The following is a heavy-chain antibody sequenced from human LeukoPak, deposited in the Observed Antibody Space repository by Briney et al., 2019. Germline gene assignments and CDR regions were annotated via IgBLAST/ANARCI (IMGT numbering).Heavy chain of an antibody. CDR3: ARQGGRSPAYYIYYMDV. D-gene: IGHD2-15*01. CDR1: GYSISSGYY. CDR2: IYHTGST. J-gene: IGHJ6*03. V-gene: IGHV4-38-2*01. Sequence: SEPLSLTCDVSGYSISSGYYWGWIRQPPGKGLEWIGCIYHTGSTYYNPSLKSRVTISVDTSKNHFSLKLTSVTAADTAVYYCARQGGRSPAYYIYYMDVWGKGTSVTVSS.